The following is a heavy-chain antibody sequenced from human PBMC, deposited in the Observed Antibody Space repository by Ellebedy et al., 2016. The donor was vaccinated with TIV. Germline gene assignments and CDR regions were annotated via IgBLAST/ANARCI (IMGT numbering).Heavy chain of an antibody. J-gene: IGHJ4*02. Sequence: MPSETLSLTCTVSGGSISSYYWGWIRQPPGKGLEWIGSMYYSGSTYYNPSLKSRVTIAVDTSKNQFSLKLSSVTAADTAVYYCARHVKTMFDLYYFDYWGQGTLVTVSS. D-gene: IGHD3-10*02. CDR2: MYYSGST. V-gene: IGHV4-39*01. CDR3: ARHVKTMFDLYYFDY. CDR1: GGSISSYY.